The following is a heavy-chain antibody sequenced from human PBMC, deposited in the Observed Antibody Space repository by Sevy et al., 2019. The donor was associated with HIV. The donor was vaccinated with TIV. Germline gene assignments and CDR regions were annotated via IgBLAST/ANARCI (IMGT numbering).Heavy chain of an antibody. J-gene: IGHJ6*02. CDR2: IKQDGSEK. Sequence: GGSLRLSCAASGFTFSSFFVSWVRQAPGEGLEWVANIKQDGSEKYYVDSVKGRFTISRDNARNSVYLQMNSLRAEDTGVYYCARDLTAPYYYYGMDVWGQGTMVTVSS. CDR3: ARDLTAPYYYYGMDV. CDR1: GFTFSSFF. D-gene: IGHD1-20*01. V-gene: IGHV3-7*01.